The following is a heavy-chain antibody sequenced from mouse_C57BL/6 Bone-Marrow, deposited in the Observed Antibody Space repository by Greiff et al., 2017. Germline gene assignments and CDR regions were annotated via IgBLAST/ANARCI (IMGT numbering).Heavy chain of an antibody. Sequence: EVKLMESGGGLVQPGGSMKLSCVASGFTFSNYWMNWVRQSPEKGLEWVAQIRLKSDNYATHYAESVKGRFTISRDDSKSSVYLQMNNLRAEDTGIYYCLITTREYYCDYWGQGTTLTVSS. V-gene: IGHV6-3*01. D-gene: IGHD1-2*01. CDR3: LITTREYYCDY. J-gene: IGHJ2*01. CDR2: IRLKSDNYAT. CDR1: GFTFSNYW.